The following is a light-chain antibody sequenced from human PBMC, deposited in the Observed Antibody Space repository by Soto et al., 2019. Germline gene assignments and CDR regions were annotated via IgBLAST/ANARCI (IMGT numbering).Light chain of an antibody. CDR1: DSNIGADYG. Sequence: QSVLTQPPSVSGAPGQRVTISCTGFDSNIGADYGVHWYQQFPGTAPKLLIYGDSYRPSGVSGRFSGSKSGTSASLANTGLQAEDEADYYCQSYDRSLSAYVFGTGTKVTVL. V-gene: IGLV1-40*01. CDR2: GDS. J-gene: IGLJ1*01. CDR3: QSYDRSLSAYV.